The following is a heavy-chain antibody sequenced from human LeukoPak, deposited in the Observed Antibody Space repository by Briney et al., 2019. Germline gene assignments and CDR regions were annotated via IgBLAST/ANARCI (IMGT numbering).Heavy chain of an antibody. D-gene: IGHD1-26*01. V-gene: IGHV1-2*04. CDR2: INPNSGGT. Sequence: GASVKVSCKASGYSFTGYYMHWVRQAPGQGLERMRWINPNSGGTNYAQKFQGWVTMTRDTSISTAYMELSRLRSDDTAVYYCARVGVGATISVGMDVWGQGTTVTVSS. CDR1: GYSFTGYY. CDR3: ARVGVGATISVGMDV. J-gene: IGHJ6*02.